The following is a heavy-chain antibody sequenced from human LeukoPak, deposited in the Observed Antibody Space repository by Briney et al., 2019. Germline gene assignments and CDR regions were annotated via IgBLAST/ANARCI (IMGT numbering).Heavy chain of an antibody. CDR3: ARVSWVTTAATGTDAFDT. D-gene: IGHD6-13*01. J-gene: IGHJ3*02. V-gene: IGHV4-34*01. Sequence: SETLSLTCAVYGGSLSQYYWSWVRQHPGKGLEWIGESNHTGNTNYNPSLKSRVTISVDTSKNQFSLKLRSLTAADTAVYYCARVSWVTTAATGTDAFDTWGQGTVVTVSS. CDR2: SNHTGNT. CDR1: GGSLSQYY.